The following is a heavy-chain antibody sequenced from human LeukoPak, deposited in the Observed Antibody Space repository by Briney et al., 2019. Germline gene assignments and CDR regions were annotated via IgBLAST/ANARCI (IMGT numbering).Heavy chain of an antibody. V-gene: IGHV1-69*05. D-gene: IGHD2-15*01. J-gene: IGHJ4*02. Sequence: SVKVSCKASGGTFSSYAISWVRQAPGQGLEWMGRIIPIFGTANYAQKFQGRVTITTDESTSTAYMELSSLRSEDTAVYYCARDGQYCSVGSCYEVGHFDYWGQGTLVTVSS. CDR1: GGTFSSYA. CDR2: IIPIFGTA. CDR3: ARDGQYCSVGSCYEVGHFDY.